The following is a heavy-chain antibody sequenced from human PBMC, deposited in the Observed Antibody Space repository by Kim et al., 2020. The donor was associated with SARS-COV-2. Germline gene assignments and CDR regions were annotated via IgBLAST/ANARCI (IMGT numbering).Heavy chain of an antibody. Sequence: YAESVKGSVTISRDNSNNTQYLQMNSQSDGDTAVYYCAREEDIQGAFDIWGQGTMVTVSS. J-gene: IGHJ3*02. D-gene: IGHD2-15*01. V-gene: IGHV3-66*01. CDR3: AREEDIQGAFDI.